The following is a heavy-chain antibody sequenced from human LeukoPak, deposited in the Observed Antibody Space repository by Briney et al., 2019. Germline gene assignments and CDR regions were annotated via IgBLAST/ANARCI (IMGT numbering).Heavy chain of an antibody. CDR3: ARRLVWGSLLQTKNECYFDY. D-gene: IGHD3-16*01. V-gene: IGHV3-21*01. CDR1: GFTLSGHS. J-gene: IGHJ4*02. CDR2: ISPTSAYI. Sequence: PGGSLRLSCAATGFTLSGHSMNWVRQAPGKGLDWVSSISPTSAYIYYQDSVKGRFTISRDDAKNSLYLQMNSLRAEDTAVYYCARRLVWGSLLQTKNECYFDYWGQGTLVTVSS.